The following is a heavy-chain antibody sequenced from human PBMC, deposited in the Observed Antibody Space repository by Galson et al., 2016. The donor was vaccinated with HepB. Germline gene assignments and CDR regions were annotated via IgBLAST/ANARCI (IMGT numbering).Heavy chain of an antibody. D-gene: IGHD3-9*01. CDR1: GFTFSSYW. V-gene: IGHV3-7*03. CDR2: IKQDGSEK. Sequence: SLRLSCAASGFTFSSYWMSWVRQAPGKGLEWVANIKQDGSEKYYVDSVKGRFTISRDNAKNSLYLQMNSLRAEDTAVYYCARNLLFDWLPRADFDYWGQGTLVTVSS. CDR3: ARNLLFDWLPRADFDY. J-gene: IGHJ4*02.